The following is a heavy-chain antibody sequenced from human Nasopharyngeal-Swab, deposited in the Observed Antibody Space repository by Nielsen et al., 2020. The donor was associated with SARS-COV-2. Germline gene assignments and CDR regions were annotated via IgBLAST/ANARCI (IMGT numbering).Heavy chain of an antibody. J-gene: IGHJ4*02. D-gene: IGHD6-13*01. V-gene: IGHV3-23*01. Sequence: VRQAPGKGLEWVSAISGSGGSTYYADSVKGRFTISRDNSKNTLYLQMNSLRAEDTAVYYCARQYSSSWYGGHRYFDFWGQGTLVTVSS. CDR3: ARQYSSSWYGGHRYFDF. CDR2: ISGSGGST.